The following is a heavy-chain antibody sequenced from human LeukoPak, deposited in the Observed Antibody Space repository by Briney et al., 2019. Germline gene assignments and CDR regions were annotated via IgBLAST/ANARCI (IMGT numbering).Heavy chain of an antibody. Sequence: PGGSLRLSCAASGFTFSSYAMSWVRQAPGKGLEWVSAISGSGGSTYHADSVKGRFTISRDNSKNTLYLQMNSLRAEDTAVYYCAKGYYGSEYGMDVWGQGTTVTVSS. J-gene: IGHJ6*02. CDR2: ISGSGGST. CDR1: GFTFSSYA. CDR3: AKGYYGSEYGMDV. D-gene: IGHD3-10*01. V-gene: IGHV3-23*01.